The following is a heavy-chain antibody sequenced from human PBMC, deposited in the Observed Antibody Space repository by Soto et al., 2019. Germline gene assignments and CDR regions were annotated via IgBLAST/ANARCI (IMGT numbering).Heavy chain of an antibody. CDR2: MNPNSGNT. V-gene: IGHV1-8*02. CDR3: ATSFENYYGSGSYLVDY. D-gene: IGHD3-10*01. Sequence: ASVKVSCKASGYTFTSYGISWVRQAPGQGLEWMGWMNPNSGNTGYAQKFQGRVTMTRNTSISTAYMELSSLRSEDTAVYYCATSFENYYGSGSYLVDYWGQGTLVTVSS. J-gene: IGHJ4*02. CDR1: GYTFTSYG.